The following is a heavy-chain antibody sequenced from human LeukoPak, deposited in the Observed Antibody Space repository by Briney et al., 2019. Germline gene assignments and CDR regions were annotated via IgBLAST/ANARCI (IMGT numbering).Heavy chain of an antibody. CDR2: IYYSGST. D-gene: IGHD1-26*01. CDR1: GGSISSYY. CDR3: ARAASGSYPCSD. Sequence: PSETLSLTCTVSGGSISSYYWSWIRQPPGKGLEWIGYIYYSGSTNYNPSLKSRVTISVDTSKNQFSLKLSSVTAADTAVYYCARAASGSYPCSDWGQGTLVTVSS. J-gene: IGHJ4*02. V-gene: IGHV4-59*01.